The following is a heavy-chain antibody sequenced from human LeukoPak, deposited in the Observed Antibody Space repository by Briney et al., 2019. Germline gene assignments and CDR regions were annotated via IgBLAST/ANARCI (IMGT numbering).Heavy chain of an antibody. CDR1: EFAFSSYS. CDR3: ASQRQWDWFDP. V-gene: IGHV3-48*04. Sequence: QPGGSLRLSCVASEFAFSSYSMNWVRQAPGKGLEWVSYISSTSSTIDYADSVKGRFTISRDNAKNSLFLQMNSLRVDDTAVYYCASQRQWDWFDPWGQGTLVTVSS. CDR2: ISSTSSTI. D-gene: IGHD2-8*01. J-gene: IGHJ5*02.